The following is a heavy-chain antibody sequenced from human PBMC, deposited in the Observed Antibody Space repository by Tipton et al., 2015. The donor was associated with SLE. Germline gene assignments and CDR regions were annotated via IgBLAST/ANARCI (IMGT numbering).Heavy chain of an antibody. D-gene: IGHD1-1*01. CDR3: ATGHFDF. CDR1: GASVSSFC. V-gene: IGHV4-59*08. J-gene: IGHJ5*01. Sequence: TLSLTCTVSGASVSSFCWNWHRQSPGKGLEWIACVCNSVSTNYDPSLKSRGTISVDTSKNHFSLELTSVTAADTAVYYCATGHFDFWGQGRLVTVSS. CDR2: VCNSVST.